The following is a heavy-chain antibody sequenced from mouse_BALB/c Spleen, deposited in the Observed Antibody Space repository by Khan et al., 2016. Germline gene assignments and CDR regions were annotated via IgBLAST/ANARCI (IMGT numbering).Heavy chain of an antibody. CDR1: EFTFSNYA. V-gene: IGHV5-6-5*01. CDR2: ISSGGST. D-gene: IGHD2-1*01. Sequence: EVELVESGGGLVKPGGSLKLSCAASEFTFSNYAMSWVRQTPEKRLEWVASISSGGSTYYPDSVKGRFTISRDNARNILNLQMSSLRSEDTAMYYCAREDYGNYGDYFDYWGQGTTLTVSS. J-gene: IGHJ2*01. CDR3: AREDYGNYGDYFDY.